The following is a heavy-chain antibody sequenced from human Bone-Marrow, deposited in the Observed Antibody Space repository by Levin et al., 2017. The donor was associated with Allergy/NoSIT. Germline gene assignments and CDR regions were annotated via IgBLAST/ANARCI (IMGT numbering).Heavy chain of an antibody. V-gene: IGHV3-49*04. J-gene: IGHJ6*02. D-gene: IGHD3-10*01. CDR1: GFTFGDYA. CDR3: TRGGRTMVSGMDV. CDR2: IRSKAYGGTT. Sequence: GGSLRLSCTASGFTFGDYAMSWVRQAPGKGLEWVGFIRSKAYGGTTEYAASVKGRFTISRDDSKSIAYLQMNSLKTEDTAVYYCTRGGRTMVSGMDVWGQGTTVTVSS.